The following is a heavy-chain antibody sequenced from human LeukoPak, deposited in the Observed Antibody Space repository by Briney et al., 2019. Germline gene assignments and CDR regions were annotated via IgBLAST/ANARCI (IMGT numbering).Heavy chain of an antibody. J-gene: IGHJ6*03. CDR1: GDSISSGDYY. CDR3: ARGRAYSSGWYARYYYYYMDV. Sequence: SQTLSLTCTVSGDSISSGDYYWSWIRQPAGKGLEWIGRIYTSGSTNNNPSLKSRVTISADTSKNQFSLKLSSVTAADTAVYYCARGRAYSSGWYARYYYYYMDVWGKGTTVTVSS. D-gene: IGHD6-19*01. CDR2: IYTSGST. V-gene: IGHV4-61*02.